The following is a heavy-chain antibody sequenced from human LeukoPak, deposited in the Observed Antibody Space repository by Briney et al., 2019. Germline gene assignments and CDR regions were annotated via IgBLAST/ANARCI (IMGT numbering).Heavy chain of an antibody. CDR1: GFTFSCYA. D-gene: IGHD3-3*01. Sequence: GGSLRLSCAASGFTFSCYAMSWVRQAPGKGLEWVSAISGSGDSTFYADSVKGRFTISRDNSKNTLYLQMNSLRAEDTAVYYCAREDFWSGYSLHYWGQGTLVTVSS. V-gene: IGHV3-23*01. CDR2: ISGSGDST. J-gene: IGHJ4*02. CDR3: AREDFWSGYSLHY.